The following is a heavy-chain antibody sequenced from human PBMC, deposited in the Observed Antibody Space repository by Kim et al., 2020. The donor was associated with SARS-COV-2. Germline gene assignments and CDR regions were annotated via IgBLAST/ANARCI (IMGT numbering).Heavy chain of an antibody. V-gene: IGHV4-38-2*02. CDR1: GYSIRSDFY. CDR2: FYHSGNT. D-gene: IGHD3-10*01. J-gene: IGHJ5*02. Sequence: SETLSLTCTVSGYSIRSDFYWGWIRHAPGKGLEWIGSFYHSGNTYYNPSLKSRLTVSKDTSANQFSLRMSFVTATVTAVYYCARDNTKLTGVVDLWGQGTVIIVSS. CDR3: ARDNTKLTGVVDL.